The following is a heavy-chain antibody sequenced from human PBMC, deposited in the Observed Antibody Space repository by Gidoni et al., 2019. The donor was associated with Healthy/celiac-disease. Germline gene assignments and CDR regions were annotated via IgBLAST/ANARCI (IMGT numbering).Heavy chain of an antibody. CDR2: ISYDGSNK. CDR1: GFTFSSYA. V-gene: IGHV3-30*01. Sequence: QVQLVESGGGVVQPGRSLRLSCAASGFTFSSYAMPWVRQAPGKGLEWVAVISYDGSNKYYADSVKGRFTISRDNSRNTLYLQMNSLRAEDTAVYYCARDIAVAGSFDYWGQGTLVTVSS. J-gene: IGHJ4*02. D-gene: IGHD6-19*01. CDR3: ARDIAVAGSFDY.